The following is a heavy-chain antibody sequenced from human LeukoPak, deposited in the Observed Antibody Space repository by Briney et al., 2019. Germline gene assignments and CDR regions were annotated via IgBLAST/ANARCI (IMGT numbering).Heavy chain of an antibody. Sequence: ASVKVSCKASRYTFTTYYMDWMRQAPGQGPEWMGIINPRGGSTDYSQKFQGRITMTSDTSTSTVYMELSSLRSDDTAVYFCARVGSAAATADYWGQGTLVTVSS. CDR1: RYTFTTYY. CDR2: INPRGGST. V-gene: IGHV1-46*01. J-gene: IGHJ4*02. D-gene: IGHD6-25*01. CDR3: ARVGSAAATADY.